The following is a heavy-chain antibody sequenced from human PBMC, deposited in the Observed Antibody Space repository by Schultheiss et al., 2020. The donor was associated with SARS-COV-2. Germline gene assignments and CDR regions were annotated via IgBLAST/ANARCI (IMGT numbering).Heavy chain of an antibody. CDR2: ISGSGGST. CDR1: GFTFSSYG. CDR3: AKGRTIFGVVIGSDYYYMDV. V-gene: IGHV3-23*01. J-gene: IGHJ6*03. D-gene: IGHD3-3*01. Sequence: GGSLRLSCAASGFTFSSYGMHWVRQAPGKGLEWVSAISGSGGSTYYADSVKGRFTISRDNSKNTLYLQMNSLRAEDTVVYYCAKGRTIFGVVIGSDYYYMDVWGKGTTVTVSS.